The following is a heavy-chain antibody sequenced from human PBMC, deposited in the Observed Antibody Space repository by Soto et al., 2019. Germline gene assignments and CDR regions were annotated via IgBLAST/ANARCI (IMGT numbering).Heavy chain of an antibody. CDR1: GYTFTGYY. J-gene: IGHJ6*02. D-gene: IGHD4-4*01. CDR3: ARDLSAVRGYSNPDQTYYGMDV. V-gene: IGHV1-2*04. CDR2: INPNSGGT. Sequence: ASVKVSCKASGYTFTGYYMHWVRQAPGQGLEWMGWINPNSGGTNYAQKFQGWVTMTRDTSISTAYMELSRLRSDDTAVYYCARDLSAVRGYSNPDQTYYGMDVWGQGTTVTVSS.